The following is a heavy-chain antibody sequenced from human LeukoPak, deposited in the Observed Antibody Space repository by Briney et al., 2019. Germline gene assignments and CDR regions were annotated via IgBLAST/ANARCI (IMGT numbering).Heavy chain of an antibody. Sequence: SVTVSCKASGGTFSSYAISWVRQAPGQGLEWMGGIIPIFGTANYAQKFQGRVTITADKSMSTAYMELSSLRSEDTAVYYCARVRYSGYYYYMDVWGKGTTVTVSS. D-gene: IGHD5-12*01. CDR2: IIPIFGTA. CDR3: ARVRYSGYYYYMDV. J-gene: IGHJ6*03. V-gene: IGHV1-69*06. CDR1: GGTFSSYA.